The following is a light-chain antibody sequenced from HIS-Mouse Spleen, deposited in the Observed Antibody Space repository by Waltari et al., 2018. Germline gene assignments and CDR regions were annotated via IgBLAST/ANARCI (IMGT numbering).Light chain of an antibody. V-gene: IGLV3-25*03. CDR3: QSADSSGTYVV. J-gene: IGLJ2*01. CDR1: ALPKQY. Sequence: SYELTQPPSVSVSPGQTARSTCSGDALPKQYAYWYQQMPGQAPVVVLYKDSERPSGMPERFSGSSSGTTVTLTISGVQAEDEADYYCQSADSSGTYVVFGGGTKLTVL. CDR2: KDS.